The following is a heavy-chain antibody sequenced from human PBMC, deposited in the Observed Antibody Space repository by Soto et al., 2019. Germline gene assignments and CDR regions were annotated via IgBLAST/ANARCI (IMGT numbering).Heavy chain of an antibody. V-gene: IGHV3-33*01. CDR2: IYYGGTYR. CDR3: ARGPPHSSTWHWYFDL. CDR1: GFTFSTYG. Sequence: GGSLRLSCPASGFTFSTYGMHWVRQAPGKGPEWVAMIYYGGTYRYYGDSVKGRFTVSRDNSKNTLYLQMTSLRAEDTAMYYCARGPPHSSTWHWYFDLWGRGTLVTVSS. J-gene: IGHJ2*01. D-gene: IGHD6-13*01.